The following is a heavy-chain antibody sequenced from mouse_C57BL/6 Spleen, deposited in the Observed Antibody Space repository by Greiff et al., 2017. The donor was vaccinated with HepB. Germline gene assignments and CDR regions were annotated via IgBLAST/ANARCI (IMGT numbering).Heavy chain of an antibody. Sequence: EVQLVESGGGLVKPGGSLKLSCAASGFTFSDYGMHWVRQAPEKGLEWVAYISSGSSTIYYADTVKGRFTISRDNAKNTLFLQMTSLRSEDTAMYYCARKSYYSNLYYAMDYWGQGTSVTVSS. V-gene: IGHV5-17*01. CDR2: ISSGSSTI. CDR1: GFTFSDYG. J-gene: IGHJ4*01. CDR3: ARKSYYSNLYYAMDY. D-gene: IGHD2-5*01.